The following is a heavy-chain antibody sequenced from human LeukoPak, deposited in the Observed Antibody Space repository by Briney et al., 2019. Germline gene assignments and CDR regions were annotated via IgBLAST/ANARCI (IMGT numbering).Heavy chain of an antibody. D-gene: IGHD1-26*01. CDR1: GFTFSSYA. CDR3: ARDGKYYFDY. CDR2: ISYDGSNK. V-gene: IGHV3-30-3*01. J-gene: IGHJ4*02. Sequence: GGSLRLSCAASGFTFSSYAMHWVRQAPGKGLEWVAVISYDGSNKYYADSVKGRFTISRDNSKNTLYLQMNSLRAEDTAVYYCARDGKYYFDYWGQGTLVTVSS.